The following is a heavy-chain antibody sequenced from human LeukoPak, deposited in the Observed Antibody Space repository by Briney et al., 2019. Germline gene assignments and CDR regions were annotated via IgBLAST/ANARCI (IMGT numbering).Heavy chain of an antibody. D-gene: IGHD2-8*01. CDR3: ARDWVSLDF. Sequence: PSETLSLTCTVSAGSISTYYWSWVRQPPGKGLELIGYISYSGSTKYNPSLKSRVTISIDTSKDQFSLKLSSVTAAETAIYYCARDWVSLDFWGQGTLVTVSS. J-gene: IGHJ4*02. CDR2: ISYSGST. CDR1: AGSISTYY. V-gene: IGHV4-59*01.